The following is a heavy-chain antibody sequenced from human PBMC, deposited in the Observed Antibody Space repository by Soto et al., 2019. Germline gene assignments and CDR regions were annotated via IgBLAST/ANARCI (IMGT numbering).Heavy chain of an antibody. CDR2: ISSSGGST. CDR3: AKPVYGSGSLDY. D-gene: IGHD3-10*01. V-gene: IGHV3-23*01. Sequence: GGSLRLSCAASGFTFSSYAMSWVRQAPGKGLKWVSAISSSGGSTYYADSVKGRFTISRDNSKNTLYLQMNSLRAEDTAVYYCAKPVYGSGSLDYWGQGTLVTVSS. J-gene: IGHJ4*02. CDR1: GFTFSSYA.